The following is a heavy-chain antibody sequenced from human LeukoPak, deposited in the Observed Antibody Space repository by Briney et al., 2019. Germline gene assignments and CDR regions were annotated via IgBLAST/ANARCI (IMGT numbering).Heavy chain of an antibody. D-gene: IGHD6-19*01. CDR1: GSSFTSYW. Sequence: GASLNISCKGSGSSFTSYWITWVRPMPGKGLEWMGSIGPSDFYTNYSPSFQGHVIISSDKSISTAYLQWSSLKASDTAMYYCATQRPGIAVAGHDFWGQGTLVTVSS. J-gene: IGHJ4*02. V-gene: IGHV5-10-1*01. CDR3: ATQRPGIAVAGHDF. CDR2: IGPSDFYT.